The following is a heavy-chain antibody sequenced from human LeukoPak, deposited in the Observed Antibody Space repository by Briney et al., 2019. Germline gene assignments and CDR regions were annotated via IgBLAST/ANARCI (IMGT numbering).Heavy chain of an antibody. CDR2: VYPGDSDT. J-gene: IGHJ4*02. V-gene: IGHV5-51*01. D-gene: IGHD6-13*01. CDR1: GCSFTNYW. CDR3: ARPSITYSSSWYGEFYFDY. Sequence: GESLKISCKASGCSFTNYWIGWVRQMPGKGLEWMGIVYPGDSDTKYSPSFQGQVTISADKSISTAYLQWSSLKASDTAMYYCARPSITYSSSWYGEFYFDYWGQGTLVTVSS.